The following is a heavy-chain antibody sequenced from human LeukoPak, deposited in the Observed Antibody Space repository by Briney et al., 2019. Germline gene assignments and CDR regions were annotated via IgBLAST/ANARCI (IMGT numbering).Heavy chain of an antibody. D-gene: IGHD6-19*01. V-gene: IGHV3-30*18. J-gene: IGHJ4*02. CDR3: ANVRLAVAAPLNY. CDR2: ISYDGSNK. Sequence: GGSLRLSCAASGFTFSSYGMHWVRQAPGKGLEWVAVISYDGSNKYYADSVKGRFTISRDNSKNTLYLQMNSLRAEDTAVYYCANVRLAVAAPLNYWGQGTLVTVSS. CDR1: GFTFSSYG.